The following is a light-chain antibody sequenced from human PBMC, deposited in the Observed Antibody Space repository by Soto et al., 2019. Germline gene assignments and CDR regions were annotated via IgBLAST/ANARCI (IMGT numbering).Light chain of an antibody. Sequence: DIVMTQSPDSLAVSLGERATINCKSSHSVLYSSNNKNYLAWYQHKPGQAPRLLIDDASNRATGVPARFSGSGSGTDFTLTISSLEPEDFAVYYCQQRSNWPPWTFGQGTKVDIK. CDR2: DAS. J-gene: IGKJ1*01. V-gene: IGKV4-1*01. CDR1: HSVLYSSNNKNY. CDR3: QQRSNWPPWT.